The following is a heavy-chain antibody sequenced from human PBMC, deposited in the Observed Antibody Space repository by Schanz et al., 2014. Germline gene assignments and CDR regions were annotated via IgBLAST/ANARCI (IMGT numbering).Heavy chain of an antibody. D-gene: IGHD2-21*01. Sequence: EVQLVESGGGLVQPGGSLRLSCAASGFTFSSYWMHWVRQAPGKGLVWVSRINSDGSTTIYADSVKGRFTISRDNAKNSLYLQMNGLRPEDTAFYYCAKALGLRPFDYWGQGTLVTVSS. J-gene: IGHJ4*02. CDR1: GFTFSSYW. CDR2: INSDGSTT. V-gene: IGHV3-74*01. CDR3: AKALGLRPFDY.